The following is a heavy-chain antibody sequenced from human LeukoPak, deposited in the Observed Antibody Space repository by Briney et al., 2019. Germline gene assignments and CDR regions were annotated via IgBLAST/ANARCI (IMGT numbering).Heavy chain of an antibody. CDR2: IYYSGST. CDR1: GGSISSYY. J-gene: IGHJ4*02. V-gene: IGHV4-59*12. CDR3: ARGGGLGYCSGGSCYAVFDY. Sequence: SETLSLTCTVSGGSISSYYWSWIRQPPGKGLEWIGYIYYSGSTNYNPSLKSRVTISVDRSKNQFSLKLSSVTAADTAVYYCARGGGLGYCSGGSCYAVFDYWGQGTLVTVSS. D-gene: IGHD2-15*01.